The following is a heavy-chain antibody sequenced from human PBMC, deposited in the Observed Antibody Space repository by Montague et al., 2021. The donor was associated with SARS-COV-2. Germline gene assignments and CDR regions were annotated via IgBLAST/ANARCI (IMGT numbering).Heavy chain of an antibody. CDR1: GGSISGHY. Sequence: SETLSLTCSVSGGSISGHYWSWIRQPPGKGLEWIGNFDHSGNTKYNPSLKSRATISVDTSKNQFALRLSSVTAADTAVHYCAREFRIELWQTNWYFGLWGRGTLVTVSS. V-gene: IGHV4-59*11. J-gene: IGHJ2*01. D-gene: IGHD3-16*01. CDR3: AREFRIELWQTNWYFGL. CDR2: FDHSGNT.